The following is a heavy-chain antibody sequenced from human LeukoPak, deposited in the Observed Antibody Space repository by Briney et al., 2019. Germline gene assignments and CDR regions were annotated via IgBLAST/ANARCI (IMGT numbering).Heavy chain of an antibody. Sequence: GGSLRLSCAASGFTVSSNYMSWVRQAPGKGLEWVSVIFSGGTTYYADSVKGRFTISRHNSENTLYLQMNSLRGEDTAVYYCARGVLGYSYGFDYWGQGTTVTVSS. CDR3: ARGVLGYSYGFDY. V-gene: IGHV3-53*04. D-gene: IGHD5-18*01. J-gene: IGHJ4*03. CDR1: GFTVSSNY. CDR2: IFSGGTT.